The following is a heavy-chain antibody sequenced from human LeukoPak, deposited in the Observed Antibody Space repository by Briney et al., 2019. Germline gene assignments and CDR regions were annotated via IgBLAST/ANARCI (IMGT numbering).Heavy chain of an antibody. Sequence: SETLSLTCTVSGGSINSYYWQWIRQPPGNRLEWIGYVYYSGSTDYNPSLKSRVTISVDTSKNQFSLKLTSVTAADTAVYYCARGEPRIARPGAPPFDLWGRGTLVTVSS. V-gene: IGHV4-59*01. D-gene: IGHD6-13*01. J-gene: IGHJ2*01. CDR2: VYYSGST. CDR1: GGSINSYY. CDR3: ARGEPRIARPGAPPFDL.